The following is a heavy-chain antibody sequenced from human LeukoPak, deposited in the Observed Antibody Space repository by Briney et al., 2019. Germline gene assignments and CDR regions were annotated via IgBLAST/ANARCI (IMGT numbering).Heavy chain of an antibody. CDR1: GFTFSSYN. CDR3: ARLEYYYVSGNYYKLFDY. J-gene: IGHJ4*02. V-gene: IGHV3-48*02. D-gene: IGHD3-10*01. Sequence: GGSLRLSCAASGFTFSSYNMNWVRQAPGKGLEWVSDISSSGSTIYFADSVKGRFTISRDNAKNSLYLQMNSLGDEDTAVYYCARLEYYYVSGNYYKLFDYWGQGTLVTVSS. CDR2: ISSSGSTI.